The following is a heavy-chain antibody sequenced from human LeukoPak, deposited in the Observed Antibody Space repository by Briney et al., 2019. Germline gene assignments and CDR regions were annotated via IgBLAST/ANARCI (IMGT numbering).Heavy chain of an antibody. J-gene: IGHJ4*02. CDR1: GFSFANSV. V-gene: IGHV3-23*01. Sequence: GGSLRLSCAASGFSFANSVTSWIRQAPGKGPEWVSAISGSGDRTDYADSVRGRFTISRDNSKSTLYLQMNSLRVEDTAIYYCAIREPIGYWGQGSLVTVSP. CDR2: ISGSGDRT. D-gene: IGHD6-13*01. CDR3: AIREPIGY.